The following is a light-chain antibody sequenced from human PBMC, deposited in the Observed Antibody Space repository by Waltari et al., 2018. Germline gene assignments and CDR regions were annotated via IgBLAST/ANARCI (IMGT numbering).Light chain of an antibody. Sequence: QSALPHPASVSGSPGQSIPIPGPGTSSGLGGSTLVPWYQQPPGRAPKLLVYEGSKRPSGVSSRFSGAKSGNTASLTISGLQAEDEANYYCCSFASPNTVIFGGGTKLTVL. J-gene: IGLJ2*01. V-gene: IGLV2-23*03. CDR2: EGS. CDR3: CSFASPNTVI. CDR1: SSGLGGSTL.